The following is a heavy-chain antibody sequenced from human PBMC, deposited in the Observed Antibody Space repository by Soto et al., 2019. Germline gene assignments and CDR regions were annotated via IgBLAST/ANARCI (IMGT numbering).Heavy chain of an antibody. J-gene: IGHJ4*02. V-gene: IGHV1-69*06. CDR1: GDTFRKYA. D-gene: IGHD1-1*01. Sequence: QVQLVQSGAEVKRPGSSVTVSCKATGDTFRKYAISWMRQAPGQGLEWMGGIIPKFTPPKYEQKFQGRLTSTADKVTNMAYMVLTSLSAQDTVVYYCVRDEDPIVGGTTRFGIWGLGTLVTVSS. CDR3: VRDEDPIVGGTTRFGI. CDR2: IIPKFTPP.